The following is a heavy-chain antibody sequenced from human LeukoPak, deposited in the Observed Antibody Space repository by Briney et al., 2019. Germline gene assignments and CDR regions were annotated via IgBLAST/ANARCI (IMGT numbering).Heavy chain of an antibody. J-gene: IGHJ6*02. V-gene: IGHV3-30*18. CDR2: ISYDGSNK. D-gene: IGHD6-6*01. CDR1: GFTFSSYG. CDR3: AKDLYSRSAGGYGMDV. Sequence: PGGSLRLSCAASGFTFSSYGVHWVRQAPGKGLEWVAAISYDGSNKYYADSVKGRFTISRDNSKNTLYLQMNSLRAEDTAVYYCAKDLYSRSAGGYGMDVWGQGTTVTVSS.